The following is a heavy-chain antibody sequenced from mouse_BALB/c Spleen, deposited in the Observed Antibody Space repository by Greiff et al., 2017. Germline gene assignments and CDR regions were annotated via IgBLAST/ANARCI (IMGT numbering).Heavy chain of an antibody. Sequence: VQLQESGAELAKPGASVKMSCKASGYTFTSYWMHWVKQRPGQGLEWIGYINPSTGYTEYNQKFKDKATLTADKSSSTAYMQLSSLTSEDSAVYYCASCALHGAMDYWGQGTSVTVSS. CDR1: GYTFTSYW. J-gene: IGHJ4*01. CDR2: INPSTGYT. CDR3: ASCALHGAMDY. D-gene: IGHD2-10*01. V-gene: IGHV1-7*01.